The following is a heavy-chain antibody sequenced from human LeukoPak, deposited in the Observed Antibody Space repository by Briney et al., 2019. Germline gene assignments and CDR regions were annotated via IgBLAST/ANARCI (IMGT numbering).Heavy chain of an antibody. Sequence: GGSLRLSCAASGFTFSSYAMSWVRQAPGKGLEWVSAISGSGGSTYYADSVKGRFTISRDNSKDTLYLQMNSLRVEDTAIYYCARESGYRYDSRDLDRWGQGTLVTVSS. J-gene: IGHJ5*02. CDR2: ISGSGGST. D-gene: IGHD6-25*01. CDR3: ARESGYRYDSRDLDR. CDR1: GFTFSSYA. V-gene: IGHV3-23*01.